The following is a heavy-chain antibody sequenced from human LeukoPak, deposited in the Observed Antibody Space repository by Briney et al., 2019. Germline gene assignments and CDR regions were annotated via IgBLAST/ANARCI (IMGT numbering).Heavy chain of an antibody. CDR2: IIPIFGTA. Sequence: GASVKVSCKASGGTFSSYAISWVRQAPGQGLEWMGRIIPIFGTANYAQKFQGRVTITTDESTSTAYMELSSLRSEDTAVYYCASAVVVPAAIFRNYYYMDVWGKGTTVTVSS. CDR3: ASAVVVPAAIFRNYYYMDV. D-gene: IGHD2-2*01. V-gene: IGHV1-69*05. J-gene: IGHJ6*03. CDR1: GGTFSSYA.